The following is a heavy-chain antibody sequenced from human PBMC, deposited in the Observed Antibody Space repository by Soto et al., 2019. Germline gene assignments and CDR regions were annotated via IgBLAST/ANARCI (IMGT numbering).Heavy chain of an antibody. CDR2: VFDSGSS. D-gene: IGHD3-3*01. Sequence: QVQLQESGPGLVKSSETLSLTCSVSGDSISSYSWGWIRQPPGKGLEWIGYVFDSGSSNSNPSLKGRVTMSVDTPKNQFSLTLKSVTAADTAVYYCATIGGFGSGVRVAPLYYVMDVWGQGTTVSVSS. V-gene: IGHV4-59*01. J-gene: IGHJ6*02. CDR3: ATIGGFGSGVRVAPLYYVMDV. CDR1: GDSISSYS.